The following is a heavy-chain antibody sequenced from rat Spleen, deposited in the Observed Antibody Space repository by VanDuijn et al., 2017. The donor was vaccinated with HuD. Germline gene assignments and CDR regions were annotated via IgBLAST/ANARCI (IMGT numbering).Heavy chain of an antibody. J-gene: IGHJ2*01. CDR1: FYSIISSYR. CDR2: INNAGST. Sequence: EVLLQESGPGLVKPSQSLSLTCSVTFYSIISSYRWNWIRKFPGNKLEWMGDINNAGSTTYNPSLKSRISITRDTSNNQFFLQVNSVTTEDTATYYCARDNNYKAYWGQGVMVTVSS. CDR3: ARDNNYKAY. D-gene: IGHD1-10*01. V-gene: IGHV3-3*01.